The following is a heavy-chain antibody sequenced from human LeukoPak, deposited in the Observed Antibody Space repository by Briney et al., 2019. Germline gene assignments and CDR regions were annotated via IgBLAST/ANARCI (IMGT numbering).Heavy chain of an antibody. CDR1: EFTFSSYG. Sequence: PGGSLRLSCAASEFTFSSYGMHWVRQAPAKGPEWVALIWYGGSSKHYADSVRGRFTISRDNSKNTLYRQMNSLRAEDTAVYYCARDFELSHWGQGTLVTVSS. J-gene: IGHJ4*02. V-gene: IGHV3-33*01. D-gene: IGHD3-16*02. CDR2: IWYGGSSK. CDR3: ARDFELSH.